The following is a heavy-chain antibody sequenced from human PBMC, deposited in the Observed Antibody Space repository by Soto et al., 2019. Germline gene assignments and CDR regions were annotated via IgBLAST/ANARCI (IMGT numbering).Heavy chain of an antibody. CDR2: IYNSGST. CDR3: ARPLGYCSSTSCYGLNWFDP. Sequence: SETLSLTCTVSGGSISSSSYYWGWIRQPPGKGLEWIGSIYNSGSTYYNQSLKSRVTISVDTSKNQFFLKLSSVTAADTAVYYCARPLGYCSSTSCYGLNWFDPWGQGTLVTVSS. CDR1: GGSISSSSYY. D-gene: IGHD2-2*01. V-gene: IGHV4-39*01. J-gene: IGHJ5*02.